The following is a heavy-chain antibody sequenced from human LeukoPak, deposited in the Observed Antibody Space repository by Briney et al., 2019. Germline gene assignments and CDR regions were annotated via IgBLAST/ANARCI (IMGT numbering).Heavy chain of an antibody. J-gene: IGHJ4*02. CDR3: ARAFGCSGGSCYRFFDY. CDR2: IYHSGST. CDR1: GGSISSSSYY. V-gene: IGHV4-39*07. Sequence: SETLSLTCTVSGGSISSSSYYWGWIRQPPGKGLEWIGSIYHSGSTYYNPSLKSRVSISVDTSKNQFSLKLNSVTAADTAVYYCARAFGCSGGSCYRFFDYWGQGTLVTVSS. D-gene: IGHD2-15*01.